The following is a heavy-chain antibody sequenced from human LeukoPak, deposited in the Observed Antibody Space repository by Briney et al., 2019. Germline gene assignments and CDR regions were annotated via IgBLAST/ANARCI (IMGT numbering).Heavy chain of an antibody. CDR1: GFTFSSYS. D-gene: IGHD1-20*01. J-gene: IGHJ4*02. CDR2: ISSSSSTI. CDR3: TGSPYITNDF. Sequence: PGGSLRLSCAASGFTFSSYSMNWVRQAPGKGLEWVSYISSSSSTIYYADSVKGRFTISRDNAKNSLYLQMNSLKTEDTAVYYCTGSPYITNDFWGQGTLVTVSS. V-gene: IGHV3-48*01.